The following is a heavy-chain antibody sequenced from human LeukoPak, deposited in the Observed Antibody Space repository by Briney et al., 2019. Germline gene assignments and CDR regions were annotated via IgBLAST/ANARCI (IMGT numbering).Heavy chain of an antibody. J-gene: IGHJ4*02. CDR1: GFTFSIYS. CDR2: ISSSSTYI. D-gene: IGHD1-1*01. Sequence: RGSLRLSCAASGFTFSIYSMNWVRQAPGKGLEWVSSISSSSTYIYYADSVKGRFSISRDNAKNSLYLQMNSLRAEDTAVYYCASASNDPSSYWGQGTLVTVSS. CDR3: ASASNDPSSY. V-gene: IGHV3-21*01.